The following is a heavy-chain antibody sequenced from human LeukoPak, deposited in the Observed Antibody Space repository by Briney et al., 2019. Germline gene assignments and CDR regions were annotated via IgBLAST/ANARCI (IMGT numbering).Heavy chain of an antibody. V-gene: IGHV3-33*01. CDR1: GFTFSSYG. CDR3: ASGNMATITGIDY. Sequence: PGGSLRLSCAASGFTFSSYGMHWVRQAPGKGLEWVAVIWYDGSNKYYADSVKGRFTISRDNSKNTLYLQMNSLRAEDTAVYYCASGNMATITGIDYWGQGTLVTVSS. J-gene: IGHJ4*02. D-gene: IGHD5-24*01. CDR2: IWYDGSNK.